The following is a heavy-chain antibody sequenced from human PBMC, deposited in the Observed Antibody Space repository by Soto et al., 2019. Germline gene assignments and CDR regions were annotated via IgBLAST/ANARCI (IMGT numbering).Heavy chain of an antibody. V-gene: IGHV4-34*01. D-gene: IGHD4-17*01. CDR3: ARIGEGYGDYLFSDY. J-gene: IGHJ4*02. CDR1: GGSFSGYY. CDR2: INHSGST. Sequence: SETLSLTCAVYGGSFSGYYWSWIRQPPGKGLEWIGEINHSGSTNYNPSLKSRANISVDTSKNQFSLKLSSVTAADTAVYYCARIGEGYGDYLFSDYWGQGTLVTVSS.